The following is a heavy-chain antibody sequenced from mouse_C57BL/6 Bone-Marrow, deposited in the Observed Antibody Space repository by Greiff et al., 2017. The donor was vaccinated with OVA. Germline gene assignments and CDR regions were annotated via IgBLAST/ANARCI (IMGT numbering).Heavy chain of an antibody. CDR1: GFTFSSYG. CDR2: ISSGSSTI. CDR3: AREGGTLFDY. Sequence: EVQRVESGGDLVKPGGSLKLSCAASGFTFSSYGMSWVRQTPDKRLEWVATISSGSSTIYYADTVEGRFTISRDNAKTTLFLQMTSLRSEDTAMYYCAREGGTLFDYWGQGTTLTVSS. D-gene: IGHD2-14*01. V-gene: IGHV5-6*01. J-gene: IGHJ2*01.